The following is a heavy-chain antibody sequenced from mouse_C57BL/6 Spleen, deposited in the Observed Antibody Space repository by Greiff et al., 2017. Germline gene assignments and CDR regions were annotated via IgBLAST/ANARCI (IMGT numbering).Heavy chain of an antibody. J-gene: IGHJ1*03. Sequence: EVKLMESGGGLVQPKGSLKLSCAASGFSFNTYAMNWVRQAPGKGLEWVARIRSKSNNYATYYADSVKDRFTISRDDSASMLYLQMNNLKTEDTAMYYCVRDGSRYFDDWGTGTTVTVSS. CDR1: GFSFNTYA. CDR2: IRSKSNNYAT. V-gene: IGHV10-1*01. CDR3: VRDGSRYFDD. D-gene: IGHD1-1*01.